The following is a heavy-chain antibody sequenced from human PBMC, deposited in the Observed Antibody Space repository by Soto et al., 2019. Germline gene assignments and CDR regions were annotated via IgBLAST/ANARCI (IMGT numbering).Heavy chain of an antibody. Sequence: QVQLQQSGPGLVKPSQTLSLTCAISGDSVSSNSAAWNWIRQSPSRGLEWLGRTYYRSKWYNDYAVSVKSRITINPDTSKSQFSLQLNSVTPEDTAVYYCAREERNYRGSRFYFDFWGQGTLVTVSS. J-gene: IGHJ4*02. CDR2: TYYRSKWYN. V-gene: IGHV6-1*01. CDR1: GDSVSSNSAA. CDR3: AREERNYRGSRFYFDF. D-gene: IGHD3-16*02.